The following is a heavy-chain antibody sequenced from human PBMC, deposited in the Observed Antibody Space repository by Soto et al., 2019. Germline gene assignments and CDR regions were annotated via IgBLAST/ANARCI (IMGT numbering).Heavy chain of an antibody. D-gene: IGHD3-3*01. J-gene: IGHJ4*02. CDR1: GGSFSGYY. Sequence: SETLSLTCAVYGGSFSGYYWSWIRQPPGKGLEWIGEINHSGSTNYNPSLKSRVTISVDTSKNQFSLKLSSVTAADTAVYYCARGGNYDFWSGYYRGYLDYWGQGTLVTV. V-gene: IGHV4-34*01. CDR3: ARGGNYDFWSGYYRGYLDY. CDR2: INHSGST.